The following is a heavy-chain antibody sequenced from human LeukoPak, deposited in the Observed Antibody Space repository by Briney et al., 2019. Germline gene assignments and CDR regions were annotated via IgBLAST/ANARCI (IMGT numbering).Heavy chain of an antibody. D-gene: IGHD3-10*01. CDR1: GFTFSSYS. Sequence: GGSLRLSCAASGFTFSSYSMNWVRQAPGKGLEWVSSISSSSSYIYYADSVKGRFTISRDNAKNSLFLQMNSLGAEDTAVYYCARELTMVRGVPNAFDIWGQGTMVTVSS. CDR3: ARELTMVRGVPNAFDI. CDR2: ISSSSSYI. V-gene: IGHV3-21*01. J-gene: IGHJ3*02.